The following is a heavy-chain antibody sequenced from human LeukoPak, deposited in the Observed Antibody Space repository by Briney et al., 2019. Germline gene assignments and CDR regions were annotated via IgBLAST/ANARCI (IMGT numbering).Heavy chain of an antibody. CDR2: IYYSGST. D-gene: IGHD6-13*01. CDR1: GGSISSYY. V-gene: IGHV4-59*01. Sequence: SETLSLTCTVSGGSISSYYWSWIRQPPGKGLEWIGYIYYSGSTSYNPSLKSRVTISVDTSKNQFSLKPSSVTAADTAVYYCARGGGQQLVGLGYWGQGTLVTVSS. CDR3: ARGGGQQLVGLGY. J-gene: IGHJ4*02.